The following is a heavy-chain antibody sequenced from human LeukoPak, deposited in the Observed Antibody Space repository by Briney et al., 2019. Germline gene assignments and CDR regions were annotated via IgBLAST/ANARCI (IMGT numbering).Heavy chain of an antibody. CDR3: ARTKSGYNYYFDY. CDR2: IYSGGST. J-gene: IGHJ4*02. Sequence: PGGSLRLSCAASGFTVSSNYMSWVRQAPGKGLEWVSVIYSGGSTYYADSVKGRFTISRDNSKNTLYLQMNSLRAEDTAVYYCARTKSGYNYYFDYWGQGTLVTVSS. D-gene: IGHD3-3*01. CDR1: GFTVSSNY. V-gene: IGHV3-53*01.